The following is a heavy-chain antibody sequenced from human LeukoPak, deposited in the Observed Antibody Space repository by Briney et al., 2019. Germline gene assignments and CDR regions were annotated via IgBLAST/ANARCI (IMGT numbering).Heavy chain of an antibody. CDR1: GFTFGKYW. V-gene: IGHV3-53*01. J-gene: IGHJ4*02. Sequence: GGSLRLSCVASGFTFGKYWMSWVRQAPGKGLEWVSVIYSGGSTYYADSVKGRFTISRDNSKNTLYLQMNSLRAEDTAVYYCARGGVQLWCWGQGTLVTVSS. D-gene: IGHD5-18*01. CDR2: IYSGGST. CDR3: ARGGVQLWC.